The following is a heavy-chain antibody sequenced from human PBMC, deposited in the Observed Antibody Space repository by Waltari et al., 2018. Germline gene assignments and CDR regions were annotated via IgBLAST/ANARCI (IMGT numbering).Heavy chain of an antibody. D-gene: IGHD6-19*01. Sequence: EVQLVESGGGLVQPGGSLRLSFAASGFTVSSHYMSWVRQAPGKGLEWVSRIYSDGRTYYADSVKGRFTISRDNYKNTVYLQMSRLRVEDTAVYYCAKDAGPVAAEGDYWGQGTLVTVSS. V-gene: IGHV3-66*01. J-gene: IGHJ4*02. CDR2: IYSDGRT. CDR3: AKDAGPVAAEGDY. CDR1: GFTVSSHY.